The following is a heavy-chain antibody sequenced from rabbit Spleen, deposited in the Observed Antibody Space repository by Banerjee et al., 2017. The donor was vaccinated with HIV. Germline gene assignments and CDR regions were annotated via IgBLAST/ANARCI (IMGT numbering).Heavy chain of an antibody. V-gene: IGHV1S40*01. CDR2: IYVGSSGST. Sequence: QSLEESGGDLVKPGASLTLTCTASGFSFSSSYYMCWVRQAPGKGLEWIACIYVGSSGSTYYATWAKGRFTSSKSSSTTVTLQMTSLTAADTATYFCARDTGSSFSTYGMDLWGPGTLVTVS. D-gene: IGHD8-1*01. CDR3: ARDTGSSFSTYGMDL. J-gene: IGHJ6*01. CDR1: GFSFSSSYY.